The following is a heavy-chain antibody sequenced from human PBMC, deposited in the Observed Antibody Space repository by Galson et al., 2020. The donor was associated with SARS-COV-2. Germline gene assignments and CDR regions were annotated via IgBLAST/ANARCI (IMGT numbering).Heavy chain of an antibody. CDR1: GGSISSSSYS. CDR2: IYYSGRT. CDR3: ARLRNDYYDSSGYESLDY. D-gene: IGHD3-22*01. V-gene: IGHV4-39*07. Sequence: SETLSLTCTVSGGSISSSSYSWGWIRQPPGKGLEWIGRIYYSGRTYYNPSLKSRVTISVDTSKNQFSLKLSSVTAADTAVYYCARLRNDYYDSSGYESLDYGGQGTLVTVSS. J-gene: IGHJ4*02.